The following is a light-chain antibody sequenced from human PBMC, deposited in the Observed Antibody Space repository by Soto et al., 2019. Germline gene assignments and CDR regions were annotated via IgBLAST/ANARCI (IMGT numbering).Light chain of an antibody. CDR1: SSDVGDYKY. Sequence: QSALTQPASVSGFPGQSITISCTGTSSDVGDYKYVCWYQQLPGRAPRLMIYEVSNRPSGVSNRFSGSKSGNTASLTISGLQAEDECDYYCTSDSRSSTYVVFGGGTKVTVL. V-gene: IGLV2-14*01. CDR2: EVS. CDR3: TSDSRSSTYVV. J-gene: IGLJ2*01.